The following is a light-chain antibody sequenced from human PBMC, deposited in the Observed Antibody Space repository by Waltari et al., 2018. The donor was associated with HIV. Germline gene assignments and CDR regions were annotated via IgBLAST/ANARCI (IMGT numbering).Light chain of an antibody. Sequence: IVMTQSPLSLPVTPGEPASISCRSSRSLLHTNGYNYLDWYLQKPGQSPQLLIYLGSNRASGVPDRSSGSGSGTDFTLKISRVEAEDVGIYYCMQALHTWTFGQGTKVEIK. CDR1: RSLLHTNGYNY. CDR2: LGS. V-gene: IGKV2-28*01. CDR3: MQALHTWT. J-gene: IGKJ1*01.